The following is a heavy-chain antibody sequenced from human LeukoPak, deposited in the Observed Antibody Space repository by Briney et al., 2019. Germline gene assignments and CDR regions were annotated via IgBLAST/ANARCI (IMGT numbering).Heavy chain of an antibody. V-gene: IGHV1-69*05. CDR3: ARALGYDFWSGYYVPYYMDV. CDR2: IIPIFGTA. J-gene: IGHJ6*03. D-gene: IGHD3-3*01. Sequence: ASVKVSCKASGGTFSSYAISWVRQAPGQGLEWMGGIIPIFGTANYAQKFQGRVTITTDESTSTAYMELSSLRSEDTAVYYCARALGYDFWSGYYVPYYMDVWGKGTTVTVSS. CDR1: GGTFSSYA.